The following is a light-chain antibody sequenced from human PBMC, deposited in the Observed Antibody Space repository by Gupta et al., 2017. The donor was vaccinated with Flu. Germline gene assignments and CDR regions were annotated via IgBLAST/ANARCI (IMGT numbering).Light chain of an antibody. CDR1: QSINSW. CDR2: KAS. V-gene: IGKV1-5*03. CDR3: QQYNNYPLT. Sequence: DIQMTQSPSTLSASVGDRLTITCRASQSINSWLAWYQQKHGKAPKLLMYKASSLESGVPSRFSGSGSVTDFTLTSSSLLPDDFATYYCQQYNNYPLTFGGGTKVEIK. J-gene: IGKJ4*01.